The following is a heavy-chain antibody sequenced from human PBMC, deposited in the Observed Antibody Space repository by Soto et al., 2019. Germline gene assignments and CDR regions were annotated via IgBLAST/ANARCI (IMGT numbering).Heavy chain of an antibody. V-gene: IGHV3-74*01. J-gene: IGHJ4*02. CDR1: GFTFSSYW. D-gene: IGHD5-18*01. CDR3: ARGFGRGYGDDY. Sequence: EVQLVESGGGLVQPGGSLRLSCAAYGFTFSSYWMHWVRQAPGKGLVWVSRINSDGSSTSYADSVKGRFTISRDNAKNTLYLQMNSLRAEDTAVYYCARGFGRGYGDDYWGQGTLVTVSS. CDR2: INSDGSST.